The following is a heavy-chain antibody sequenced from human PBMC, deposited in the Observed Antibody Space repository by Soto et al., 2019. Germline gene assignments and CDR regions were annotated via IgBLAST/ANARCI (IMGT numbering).Heavy chain of an antibody. CDR3: AKDSRVTMIVVAPYFDY. Sequence: CAASGFTFSSYAMSWFRQAPGKGLEWVSAISGSGGSTYYADSVKGRFTISRDNSKNTLYLQMNSLRAEDTAVYYCAKDSRVTMIVVAPYFDYWGQGTLVTVSS. J-gene: IGHJ4*02. V-gene: IGHV3-23*01. CDR1: GFTFSSYA. CDR2: ISGSGGST. D-gene: IGHD3-22*01.